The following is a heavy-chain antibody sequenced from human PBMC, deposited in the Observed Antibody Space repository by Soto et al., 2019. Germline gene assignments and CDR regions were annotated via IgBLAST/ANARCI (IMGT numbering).Heavy chain of an antibody. Sequence: GGSLRLSCAASGFTFSSYGMHWVRQAPGKGLEWVAVISYDGSNKYYADSVKGRFTISRDNSKNTLYLQMNSLRAEDTAVYYCARNLGYYDTQDAFDIWGQGTMVTVSS. J-gene: IGHJ3*02. CDR1: GFTFSSYG. CDR2: ISYDGSNK. V-gene: IGHV3-30*03. CDR3: ARNLGYYDTQDAFDI. D-gene: IGHD3-22*01.